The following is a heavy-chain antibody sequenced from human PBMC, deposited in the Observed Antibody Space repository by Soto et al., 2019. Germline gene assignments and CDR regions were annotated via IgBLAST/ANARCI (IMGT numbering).Heavy chain of an antibody. CDR3: ARDKSRQQLGGNYYYGIDV. CDR2: IVPIFSTP. J-gene: IGHJ6*02. CDR1: GGTFGNSA. Sequence: QVQLVQSGAEVKKPGSSVTVSCKASGGTFGNSAISWVRQDPGQGLEWMGGIVPIFSTPDYAQKFQGRVTITAHESTTTAYMELTSMKSEDTAVYYCARDKSRQQLGGNYYYGIDVWGQGTTVTVSS. V-gene: IGHV1-69*12. D-gene: IGHD3-3*02.